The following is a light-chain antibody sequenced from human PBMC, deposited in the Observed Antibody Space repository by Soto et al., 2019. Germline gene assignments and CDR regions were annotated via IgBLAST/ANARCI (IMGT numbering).Light chain of an antibody. J-gene: IGKJ4*01. Sequence: DFQMTQSPSTLSASVGDSVTITCRASQSINKWLAWYQQKPGKAPNLLIFDASNLQSGVPSRFSGNGFGTEFTLIISSLQPDDVATYYCQQYNSDSSFGGGTKVEIK. CDR2: DAS. V-gene: IGKV1-5*01. CDR1: QSINKW. CDR3: QQYNSDSS.